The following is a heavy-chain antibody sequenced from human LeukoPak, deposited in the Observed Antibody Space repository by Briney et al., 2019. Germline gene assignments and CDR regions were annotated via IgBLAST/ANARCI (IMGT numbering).Heavy chain of an antibody. J-gene: IGHJ4*02. V-gene: IGHV1-46*01. CDR2: INPSGGST. CDR1: GYTFTSYG. CDR3: ARTWSGYYPFDY. D-gene: IGHD3-3*01. Sequence: ASVKVSCKASGYTFTSYGISWVRQAPGQGLEWMGIINPSGGSTSYAQKFQGRVTMTRDMSTSTVYMELSSLRSEDTAVYYCARTWSGYYPFDYWGQGTLVTVSS.